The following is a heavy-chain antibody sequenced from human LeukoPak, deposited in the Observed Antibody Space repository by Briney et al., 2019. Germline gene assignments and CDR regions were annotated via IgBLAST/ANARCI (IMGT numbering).Heavy chain of an antibody. CDR1: GYTFTSYY. Sequence: ASVKVSCKASGYTFTSYYMHWVRQAPGPGLEWMGIINPSGGSTSYAQKFQGRVTMTRDTSTSTVYMELSSLRSEDTAVYYCARGGATYDFSLYGMDDWGQGTTVTVSS. J-gene: IGHJ6*02. V-gene: IGHV1-46*01. CDR3: ARGGATYDFSLYGMDD. CDR2: INPSGGST. D-gene: IGHD3-3*01.